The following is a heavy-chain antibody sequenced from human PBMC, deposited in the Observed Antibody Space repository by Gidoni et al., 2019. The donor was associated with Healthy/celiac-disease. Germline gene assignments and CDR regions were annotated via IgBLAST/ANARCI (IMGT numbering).Heavy chain of an antibody. J-gene: IGHJ4*02. CDR3: AKSGIAVAGLFDY. Sequence: EVQLVESGGGLVQPGRSLRLSCAASGFTFDDYAMHWVRQAPGKGLEWVSGISWNSGSIGYADSVKGRFTISRDNAKNSLYLQMNSLRAEDTALYYCAKSGIAVAGLFDYWGQGTLVTVSS. CDR2: ISWNSGSI. CDR1: GFTFDDYA. V-gene: IGHV3-9*01. D-gene: IGHD6-19*01.